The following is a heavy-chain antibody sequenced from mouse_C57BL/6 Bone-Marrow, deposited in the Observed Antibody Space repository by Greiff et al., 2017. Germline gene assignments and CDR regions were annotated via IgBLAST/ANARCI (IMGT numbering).Heavy chain of an antibody. Sequence: EVKLVASGGGLVKPGGSLKLSCAASGFTFSDYGMHWVRQAPEKGLEWVAYISSGSSTIYYADTVKGRFTISRDNAKNTLFLQMTSLRSEDTAMYYCARPDYYYGSSWYFDVWGTGTTVTVSS. V-gene: IGHV5-17*01. CDR2: ISSGSSTI. D-gene: IGHD1-1*01. CDR1: GFTFSDYG. J-gene: IGHJ1*03. CDR3: ARPDYYYGSSWYFDV.